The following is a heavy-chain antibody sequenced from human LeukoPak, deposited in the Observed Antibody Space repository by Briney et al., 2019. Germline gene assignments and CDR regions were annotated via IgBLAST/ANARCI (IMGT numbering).Heavy chain of an antibody. V-gene: IGHV1-69*04. CDR3: ASPKGYYYDKANAFDI. CDR2: IIPIFGIA. D-gene: IGHD3-22*01. Sequence: ASVKVSCKASGGTFSSYAINWVRQAPGQGLEWMWRIIPIFGIANYAQKFQGRVTITADKSTSTAYMELSSLRSKDTAVYHCASPKGYYYDKANAFDIWGQGTMVTVSS. CDR1: GGTFSSYA. J-gene: IGHJ3*02.